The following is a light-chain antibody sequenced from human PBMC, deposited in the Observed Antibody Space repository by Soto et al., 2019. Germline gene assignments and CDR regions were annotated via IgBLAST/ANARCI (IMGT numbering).Light chain of an antibody. Sequence: QSALAQPPSASGSPGQSVTISCTGSGSDIGAYNFVSWYQQHPGKAPKLMIFGVTERPSGVPDRFSGSKSGNTASLTVSGLQADDEAVYYCAAWDDSLNGWVFGGGTQLTVL. CDR3: AAWDDSLNGWV. CDR2: GVT. CDR1: GSDIGAYNF. V-gene: IGLV2-8*01. J-gene: IGLJ3*02.